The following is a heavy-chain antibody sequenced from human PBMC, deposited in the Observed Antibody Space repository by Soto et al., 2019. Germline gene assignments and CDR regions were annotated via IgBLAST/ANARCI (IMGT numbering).Heavy chain of an antibody. CDR1: GGSISSRSHY. CDR3: ATADGFGVVTPFFEY. Sequence: QLQLQESGPGLVKPPESLSLTCTVSGGSISSRSHYWGWIRQSPGRHLEWIGSSYYRGSTHYNPSLKTRVTISVDTSKNQVSLKVYCVTDADTAVYYCATADGFGVVTPFFEYWGQGMLVTVSS. J-gene: IGHJ4*02. D-gene: IGHD3-3*01. CDR2: SYYRGST. V-gene: IGHV4-39*01.